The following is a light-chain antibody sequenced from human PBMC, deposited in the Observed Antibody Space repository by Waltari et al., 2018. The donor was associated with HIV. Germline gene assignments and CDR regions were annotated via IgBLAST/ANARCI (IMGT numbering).Light chain of an antibody. CDR3: QQYHSIPQGYT. V-gene: IGKV4-1*01. CDR2: WAS. J-gene: IGKJ2*01. Sequence: DIVMTQSPDSLAVSLGERATINCKSSQSVLYSSNIRDYLSWYQQKPGQPPKLLIYWASTRESGVPDRFSGSGSGTNFTLTISSLQAEDVAVYYCQQYHSIPQGYTFGQGTKPEIK. CDR1: QSVLYSSNIRDY.